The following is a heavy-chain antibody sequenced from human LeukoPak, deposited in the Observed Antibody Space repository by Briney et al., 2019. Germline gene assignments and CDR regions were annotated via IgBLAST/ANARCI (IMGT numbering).Heavy chain of an antibody. CDR2: ISGSGGST. CDR1: GFTFSSYA. D-gene: IGHD4-17*01. CDR3: AKDQSFYGDFPGGYDY. J-gene: IGHJ4*02. V-gene: IGHV3-23*01. Sequence: GGSLRLSCAASGFTFSSYAMSWVRQAPGKGLEWVSAISGSGGSTYYADSVKGRFTISRDNSKNALYLQMNSLRAEDTAVYYCAKDQSFYGDFPGGYDYWGQGTLVTVSS.